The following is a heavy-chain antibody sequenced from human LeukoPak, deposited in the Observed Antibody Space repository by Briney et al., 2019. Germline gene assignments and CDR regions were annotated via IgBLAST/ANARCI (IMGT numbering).Heavy chain of an antibody. CDR3: ASVGLTATTSYFDD. Sequence: SETLSLTCAVSGGSISSGAYSWSWIRQSPGKALEWIGYIYPVGTTYYNPSLKSRVTMSIDRSKNQFSLRLSSVTAADTAMYYCASVGLTATTSYFDDWGQGIQVTVSS. CDR1: GGSISSGAYS. D-gene: IGHD1/OR15-1a*01. CDR2: IYPVGTT. V-gene: IGHV4-30-2*06. J-gene: IGHJ4*02.